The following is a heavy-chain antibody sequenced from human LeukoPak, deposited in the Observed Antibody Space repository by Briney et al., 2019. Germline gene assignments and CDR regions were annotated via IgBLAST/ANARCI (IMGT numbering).Heavy chain of an antibody. CDR2: ISAYNDNT. V-gene: IGHV1-18*01. J-gene: IGHJ3*02. CDR1: GYTFTSYG. D-gene: IGHD1-26*01. CDR3: ARGVSGSYPDAFDI. Sequence: GASVKVSCKASGYTFTSYGISWVRQAPGQGLEWMGWISAYNDNTNYAQKLQGRVTMTTDTSTSTAYMELRSLRSDDTAVYYCARGVSGSYPDAFDIWGQGTMVTVSS.